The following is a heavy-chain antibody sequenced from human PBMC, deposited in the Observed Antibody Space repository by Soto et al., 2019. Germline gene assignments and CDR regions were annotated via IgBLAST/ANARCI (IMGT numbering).Heavy chain of an antibody. V-gene: IGHV4-59*08. CDR3: ARRYGGVLDY. Sequence: SETLSLTCTVSGGSISSYYWSWIRQPPGKGLEWIGYIYYSGSTSYNPSLKSRVTISVDTSKNQFSLKLSSVTAADTAVYYCARRYGGVLDYWAQRTLVTVSS. J-gene: IGHJ4*02. D-gene: IGHD2-8*02. CDR1: GGSISSYY. CDR2: IYYSGST.